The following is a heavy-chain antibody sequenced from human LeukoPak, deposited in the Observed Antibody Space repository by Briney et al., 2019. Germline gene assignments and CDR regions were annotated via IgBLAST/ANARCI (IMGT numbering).Heavy chain of an antibody. CDR1: GGSISSYY. Sequence: SETLSLTCTVSGGSISSYYWSWIRQPPGKGLEWIGHIYYSGSTNYNPSLKSRVTISVDTSKNQFSLKLSSVTAADTAVYYCAGASYDSSGVHWGQGTLVTVSS. V-gene: IGHV4-59*01. J-gene: IGHJ4*02. CDR2: IYYSGST. CDR3: AGASYDSSGVH. D-gene: IGHD3-22*01.